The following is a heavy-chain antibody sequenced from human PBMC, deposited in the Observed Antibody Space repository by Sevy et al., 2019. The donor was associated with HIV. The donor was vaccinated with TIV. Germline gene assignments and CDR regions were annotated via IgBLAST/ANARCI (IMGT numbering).Heavy chain of an antibody. Sequence: GGSLRLSCAASGFTFSSYRMTWVRQAPGKGLEWVSCISSTSGYIHYADSVKGRFTISSDNAKNLLYLQMDSLRAEDTAVYYCARAVLEISTWRSDYWGQGTLVTVSS. CDR3: ARAVLEISTWRSDY. D-gene: IGHD1-1*01. CDR1: GFTFSSYR. V-gene: IGHV3-21*01. J-gene: IGHJ4*02. CDR2: ISSTSGYI.